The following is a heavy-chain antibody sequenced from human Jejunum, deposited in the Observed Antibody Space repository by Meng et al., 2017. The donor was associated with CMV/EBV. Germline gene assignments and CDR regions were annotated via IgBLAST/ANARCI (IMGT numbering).Heavy chain of an antibody. CDR1: GDSISSNTHY. J-gene: IGHJ4*02. V-gene: IGHV4-39*07. CDR2: IYYSGST. D-gene: IGHD2-21*02. CDR3: ARWRVVTLSFDY. Sequence: VSGDSISSNTHYWGWSRQPPGKGLEWIGSIYYSGSTYYNPSLKSRVTISLDTSNNQFSLDLSSVTAADTAVYYCARWRVVTLSFDYWGQGTLVTVTS.